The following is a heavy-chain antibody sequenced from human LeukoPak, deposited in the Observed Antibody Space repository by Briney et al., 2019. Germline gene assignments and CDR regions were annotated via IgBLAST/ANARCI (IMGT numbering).Heavy chain of an antibody. D-gene: IGHD2/OR15-2a*01. CDR3: ARVSTGASRAAPFDY. CDR1: GFTFSSFT. V-gene: IGHV3-21*01. CDR2: ISSSSSYI. J-gene: IGHJ4*02. Sequence: GGSLRLSCAAPGFTFSSFTMNWVRQAPGKGLEWVSSISSSSSYIYYADSVKGRFTISRDNAKNSLYLQMNSLRAEDTAVYYCARVSTGASRAAPFDYWGQGTLVTVSS.